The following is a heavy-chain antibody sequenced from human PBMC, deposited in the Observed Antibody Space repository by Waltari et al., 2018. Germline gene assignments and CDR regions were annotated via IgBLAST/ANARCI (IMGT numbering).Heavy chain of an antibody. CDR1: GGSFSGYY. Sequence: QVQLQQWGAGLLKPSETLSLTCAVYGGSFSGYYWSWIRQPPGKGLEWMGEINHSGSTNYNPSRKSRVTISVDTSKNQFSLKLSSVTAADTAVYYCARAYCSGGSCPTSGGYFDLWGRGTLVTVSS. CDR3: ARAYCSGGSCPTSGGYFDL. CDR2: INHSGST. J-gene: IGHJ2*01. V-gene: IGHV4-34*01. D-gene: IGHD2-15*01.